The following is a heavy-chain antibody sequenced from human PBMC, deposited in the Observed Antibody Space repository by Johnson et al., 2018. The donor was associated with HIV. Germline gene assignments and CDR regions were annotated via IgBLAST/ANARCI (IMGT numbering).Heavy chain of an antibody. CDR2: ISYDGSNT. V-gene: IGHV3-30*18. CDR3: AKDQYRKLTTVAGI. Sequence: QVQLVESGGGVVQPGRSLRLSCVASGFTLSNYGIHWVRQAPGQGLEWVALISYDGSNTYYADSVRGRFTLSRDNSKNTVYLQMNSLRAEDTAVYYCAKDQYRKLTTVAGIWGQGTMVTVSS. J-gene: IGHJ3*02. CDR1: GFTLSNYG. D-gene: IGHD4-17*01.